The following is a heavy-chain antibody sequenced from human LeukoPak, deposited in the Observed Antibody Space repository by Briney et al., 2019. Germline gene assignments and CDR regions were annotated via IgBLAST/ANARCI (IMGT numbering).Heavy chain of an antibody. Sequence: PSETLSLTCAVYGGSFSGYYWSWIRQPPGKGLEWIGEINHSGSTNYNPSLKSRATISVDTSKNQFSLKLSSVTAADTAVYYCARRDSGYDPFDYWGQGTLVTVSS. CDR1: GGSFSGYY. D-gene: IGHD5-12*01. V-gene: IGHV4-34*01. CDR2: INHSGST. CDR3: ARRDSGYDPFDY. J-gene: IGHJ4*02.